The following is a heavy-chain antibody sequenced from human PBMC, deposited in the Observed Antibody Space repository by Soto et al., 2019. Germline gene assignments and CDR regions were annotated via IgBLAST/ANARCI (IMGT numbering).Heavy chain of an antibody. CDR2: ISDGDGDT. CDR3: AKGRTYFDF. CDR1: GFTFSNYA. Sequence: EVLLLQSGGGLVQPGGSLRLSCTAAGFTFSNYAMTWVRQAPGKGLEWVSDISDGDGDTHYADSVKGRFTISRDNSKNTLDLQMSSLRAEDAAVYYCAKGRTYFDFWGQGTLVTVSS. J-gene: IGHJ4*02. V-gene: IGHV3-23*01.